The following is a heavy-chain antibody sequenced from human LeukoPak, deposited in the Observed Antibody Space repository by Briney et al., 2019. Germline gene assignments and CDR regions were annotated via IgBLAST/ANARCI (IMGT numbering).Heavy chain of an antibody. V-gene: IGHV5-10-1*01. Sequence: GESLKISCKGSGYSFTSCWISWVRQMPGKGLEWRGRIDPSDSYTNYSPSFQGHVTISADKSISTAYLQWSTLKASDTAMYYCARQGHNFFDYWGQGTLVTVSS. CDR3: ARQGHNFFDY. J-gene: IGHJ4*02. CDR2: IDPSDSYT. CDR1: GYSFTSCW.